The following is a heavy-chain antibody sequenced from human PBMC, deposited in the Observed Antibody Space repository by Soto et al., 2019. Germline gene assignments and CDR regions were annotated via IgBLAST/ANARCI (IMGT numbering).Heavy chain of an antibody. CDR1: DYTFINYG. CDR3: ASVNTVAALYLFDY. CDR2: ICPYNGIT. J-gene: IGHJ4*02. D-gene: IGHD6-19*01. Sequence: ASVKVSCKASDYTFINYGISWMRQAPGQGLEWMGWICPYNGITKYARKFQGRVTMTTDTSTSTAYMELSSLRSEDTAVYYCASVNTVAALYLFDYRGPRTLVAVSS. V-gene: IGHV1-18*01.